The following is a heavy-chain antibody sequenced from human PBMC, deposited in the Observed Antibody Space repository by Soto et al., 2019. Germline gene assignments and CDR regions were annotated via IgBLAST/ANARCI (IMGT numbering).Heavy chain of an antibody. CDR1: GYRFTTYW. CDR3: ARQEYKYDTYSFGY. J-gene: IGHJ4*02. CDR2: IYPGDSNT. D-gene: IGHD3-22*01. V-gene: IGHV5-51*01. Sequence: PGESLKISCKGSGYRFTTYWIGWVRQMPGKGLEWMGLIYPGDSNTRFSPSFQGQVTISVDMSISTAYLQWSSLRVSDTAMYYCARQEYKYDTYSFGYWGQGTLVSVSS.